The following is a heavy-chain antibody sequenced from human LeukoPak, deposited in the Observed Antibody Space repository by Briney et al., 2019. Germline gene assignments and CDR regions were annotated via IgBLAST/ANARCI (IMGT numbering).Heavy chain of an antibody. J-gene: IGHJ4*02. Sequence: SETLSLTCTVSGGSISRYYWSWIRQPPGKGLEWIGYIYYSGSTNYNPSLKSRVTISVDTSKNQFSLKLSSVTAADTAVYYCAGAAGGMRYFDFWGQGTLVTVSS. CDR1: GGSISRYY. V-gene: IGHV4-59*01. D-gene: IGHD6-13*01. CDR2: IYYSGST. CDR3: AGAAGGMRYFDF.